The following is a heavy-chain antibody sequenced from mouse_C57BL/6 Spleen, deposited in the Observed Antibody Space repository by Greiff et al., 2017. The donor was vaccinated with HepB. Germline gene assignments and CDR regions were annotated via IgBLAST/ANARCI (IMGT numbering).Heavy chain of an antibody. CDR2: IDPSDSYT. D-gene: IGHD2-3*01. CDR1: GYTFTSYW. CDR3: ARMDDGYPSFAY. V-gene: IGHV1-69*01. Sequence: VKLQQPGAELVMPGASVKLSCKASGYTFTSYWMHWVKQRPGQGLEWIGEIDPSDSYTNYNQKFKGKSTLTVDKSSSTAYMQLSSLTSEDSAVYYCARMDDGYPSFAYWGQGTLVTVSA. J-gene: IGHJ3*01.